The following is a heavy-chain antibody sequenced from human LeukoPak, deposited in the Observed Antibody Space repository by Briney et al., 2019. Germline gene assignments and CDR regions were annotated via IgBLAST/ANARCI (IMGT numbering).Heavy chain of an antibody. J-gene: IGHJ4*02. V-gene: IGHV1-18*01. Sequence: GASVKVSCKASGYTFTSYGISWVRQAPGQGLEWLGWVSAYNSDTDYAQKLQGRVTMTTDTSTNTGYMELRSLKSDDTAVYYCARKGTVPHDYWGQGTLVPVSS. CDR3: ARKGTVPHDY. D-gene: IGHD4-17*01. CDR1: GYTFTSYG. CDR2: VSAYNSDT.